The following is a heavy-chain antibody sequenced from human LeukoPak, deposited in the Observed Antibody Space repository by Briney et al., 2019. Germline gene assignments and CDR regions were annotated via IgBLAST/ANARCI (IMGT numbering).Heavy chain of an antibody. J-gene: IGHJ4*02. Sequence: ASVKVSCKASGYTFTGYYMHWVRPAPGQGLEWMGWINPNSGGTNYAQKFQGRVTMTRDTSISTAYMELSRLRPDDTAVYYCARDSPGDYPDYWGQGTLVTVSS. D-gene: IGHD4-17*01. CDR1: GYTFTGYY. CDR3: ARDSPGDYPDY. V-gene: IGHV1-2*02. CDR2: INPNSGGT.